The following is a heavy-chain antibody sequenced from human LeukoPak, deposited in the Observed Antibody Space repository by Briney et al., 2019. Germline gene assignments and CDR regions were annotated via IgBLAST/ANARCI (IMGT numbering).Heavy chain of an antibody. V-gene: IGHV4-30-4*01. CDR2: IYYSGST. CDR3: ARYGSGITGFDY. CDR1: GGSISSGDYY. Sequence: SETLSLTCTVSGGSISSGDYYWSWIRQPPGKGLEWIGYIYYSGSTHYNPSLKSRVTISVDTSKNQFSLKLSSVTAADTAVYYCARYGSGITGFDYWGQGTLVTVSS. D-gene: IGHD3-10*01. J-gene: IGHJ4*02.